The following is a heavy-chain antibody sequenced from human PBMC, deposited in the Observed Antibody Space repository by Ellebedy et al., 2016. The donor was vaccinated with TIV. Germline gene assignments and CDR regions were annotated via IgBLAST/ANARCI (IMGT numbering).Heavy chain of an antibody. CDR2: ISDSGRT. V-gene: IGHV4-59*08. D-gene: IGHD1-1*01. Sequence: MPSETLSLTCTVSGGSISSYYWSWVRQPPGAGLEWIGYISDSGRTNYNPSLKSRVTISIDTSKNRFSLKRSSVTAADTALYFCARHPTLTTGNPSDAFDIWGLGTMVTVSS. CDR1: GGSISSYY. J-gene: IGHJ3*02. CDR3: ARHPTLTTGNPSDAFDI.